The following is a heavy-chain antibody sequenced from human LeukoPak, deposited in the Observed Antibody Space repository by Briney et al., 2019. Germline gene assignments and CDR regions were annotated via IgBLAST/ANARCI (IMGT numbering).Heavy chain of an antibody. CDR3: ARDIAGRELLDY. D-gene: IGHD1-26*01. CDR2: ISSSSDYL. V-gene: IGHV3-21*01. J-gene: IGHJ4*02. Sequence: GGSLRLSCAASGFTFSSYAMSWVRQAPGKGLEWVSSISSSSDYLYYADSLKGRFTISRDNAKNSLYLQMNSLRAEDTAVYYCARDIAGRELLDYWGQGTLVTVSS. CDR1: GFTFSSYA.